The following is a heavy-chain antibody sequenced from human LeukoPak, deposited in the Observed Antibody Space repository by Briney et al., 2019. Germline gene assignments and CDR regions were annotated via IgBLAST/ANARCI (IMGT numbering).Heavy chain of an antibody. D-gene: IGHD4-23*01. CDR2: IRSKAYGGTT. J-gene: IGHJ4*02. CDR3: ARGDEKVTPDY. CDR1: GFTFGDYA. Sequence: GGSLRLSCTASGFTFGDYAMSWVRQAPGKGLEWVGFIRSKAYGGTTEYAASVKGRFTISRDDSKSIAYLQMNSLRAEDTAVYYCARGDEKVTPDYWGQGTLVTVSS. V-gene: IGHV3-49*04.